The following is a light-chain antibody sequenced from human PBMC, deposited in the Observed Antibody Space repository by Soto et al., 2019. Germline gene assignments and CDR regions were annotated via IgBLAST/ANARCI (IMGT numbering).Light chain of an antibody. Sequence: EIVLMQSPGTLSLPLGDRATLSCRASQSVTDSNLAWYVQKPGQAPRLLIYAAYSRATGIPDRFSGSGSGPDFTLTISRLQFEDFDVYYCQHYGTLPITFGQGTRLDIK. V-gene: IGKV3-20*01. CDR1: QSVTDSN. J-gene: IGKJ5*01. CDR3: QHYGTLPIT. CDR2: AAY.